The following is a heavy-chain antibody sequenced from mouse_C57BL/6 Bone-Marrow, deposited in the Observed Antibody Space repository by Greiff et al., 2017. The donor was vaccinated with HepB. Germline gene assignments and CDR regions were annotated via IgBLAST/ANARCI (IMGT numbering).Heavy chain of an antibody. CDR3: ASDDYSWYFDV. CDR2: ISYDGSN. CDR1: GYSITSGYY. V-gene: IGHV3-6*01. D-gene: IGHD2-4*01. J-gene: IGHJ1*03. Sequence: EVQLQESGPGLVKPSQSLSLTCSVTGYSITSGYYWNWIRQFPGNKLEWMGYISYDGSNNYNPSLKNRISITRDTSKNQFFLKLNSVTTEDTATYYCASDDYSWYFDVWGTGTTVTVSS.